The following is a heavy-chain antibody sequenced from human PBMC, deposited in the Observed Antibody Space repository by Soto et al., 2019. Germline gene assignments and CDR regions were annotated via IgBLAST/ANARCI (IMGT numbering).Heavy chain of an antibody. CDR2: ISYDGSNK. V-gene: IGHV3-30*18. CDR1: GFTFSSYG. Sequence: PGGSLRLSCAASGFTFSSYGMHWVRQAPGKGLEWVAVISYDGSNKYYADSVKGRFTISRDNAKNSLFLQMNSLRDEDTAVYYCEKDLSRAVASSRWAKGTLVPVSS. CDR3: EKDLSRAVASSR. J-gene: IGHJ4*02. D-gene: IGHD6-19*01.